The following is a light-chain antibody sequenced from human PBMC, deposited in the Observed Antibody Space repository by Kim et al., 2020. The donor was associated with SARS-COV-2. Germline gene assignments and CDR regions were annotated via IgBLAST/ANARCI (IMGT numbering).Light chain of an antibody. J-gene: IGKJ5*01. CDR1: QSIDSY. CDR2: DAS. V-gene: IGKV3-11*01. Sequence: VSPGERATLSCRASQSIDSYLAWYQQKPGQAPRLLIFDASNRATGTPARFSGSGSGTDFTLIISSLEPEDFAVYYCQQRSNWPGTFGQGTRLEIK. CDR3: QQRSNWPGT.